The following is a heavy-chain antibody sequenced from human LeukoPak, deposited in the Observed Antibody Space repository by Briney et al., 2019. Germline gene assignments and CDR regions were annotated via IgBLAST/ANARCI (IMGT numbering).Heavy chain of an antibody. CDR3: ARDRRNNYYGSGRGSGDNWFDP. CDR1: GFTFTSSA. CDR2: IVVGSGNT. Sequence: SVKVSCKASGFTFTSSAMQWVRQARGQRLEWIGWIVVGSGNTNYAQKFQERVTITRDMSTSTAYMELSSLRSEDTAVYYCARDRRNNYYGSGRGSGDNWFDPWGQGTLVTVSS. V-gene: IGHV1-58*02. D-gene: IGHD3-10*01. J-gene: IGHJ5*02.